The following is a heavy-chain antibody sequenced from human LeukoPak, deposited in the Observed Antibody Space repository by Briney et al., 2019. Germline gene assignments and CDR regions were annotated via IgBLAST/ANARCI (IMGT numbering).Heavy chain of an antibody. Sequence: GGSLRLSCAASGFPFSSYAMNWVRQAPGKGLEWVSVIAGSDGFTQYADSVKGRFTISRDNAKNTLFLQMNSLRVEDTAVYYCARGPDHGGSYYHDWGQGTPVTVSS. CDR3: ARGPDHGGSYYHD. D-gene: IGHD1-26*01. V-gene: IGHV3-23*01. CDR1: GFPFSSYA. CDR2: IAGSDGFT. J-gene: IGHJ4*02.